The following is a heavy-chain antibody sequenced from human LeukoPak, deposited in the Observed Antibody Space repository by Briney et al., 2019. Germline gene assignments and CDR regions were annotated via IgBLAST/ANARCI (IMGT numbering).Heavy chain of an antibody. J-gene: IGHJ4*02. D-gene: IGHD2-21*02. V-gene: IGHV3-30-3*01. CDR3: ARDREVVVTAHTTLDY. CDR1: GFTLSSYA. Sequence: GGSLRLSCAASGFTLSSYAMHWVRQAPGKGLEWVAVISYDGSNKYYADSVKGRFTISRDNSKNTLYLQMNSLRAEDTAVYYCARDREVVVTAHTTLDYWGQGTLVTVSS. CDR2: ISYDGSNK.